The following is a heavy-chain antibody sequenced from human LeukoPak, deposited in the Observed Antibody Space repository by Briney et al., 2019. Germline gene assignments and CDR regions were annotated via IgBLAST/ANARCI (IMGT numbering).Heavy chain of an antibody. V-gene: IGHV3-33*08. CDR2: IWYDGSNK. J-gene: IGHJ5*01. D-gene: IGHD2-2*01. Sequence: PGGSLRLSCAASGFTFSSYGMHWVRQAPGKGLEWVALIWYDGSNKNYADSVKGRFTISRDNSNNTLYLQMNSLRAEDTAVYYCARDSQLASWGQGTLVTVSS. CDR1: GFTFSSYG. CDR3: ARDSQLAS.